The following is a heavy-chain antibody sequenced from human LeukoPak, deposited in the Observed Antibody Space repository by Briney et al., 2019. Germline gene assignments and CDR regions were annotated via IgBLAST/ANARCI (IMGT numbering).Heavy chain of an antibody. D-gene: IGHD3-22*01. CDR2: INHSGST. V-gene: IGHV4-34*01. CDR1: GGSFSGYY. J-gene: IGHJ4*02. Sequence: PSETLSLTCAVYGGSFSGYYWSWIRQPPGKGLERIGEINHSGSTTYNPSLKSRVTISVDTSKNQFSLKLSSVTAADTAVYYCAYQRNYYDSSGYYSVLVDYWGQGTLVTVSS. CDR3: AYQRNYYDSSGYYSVLVDY.